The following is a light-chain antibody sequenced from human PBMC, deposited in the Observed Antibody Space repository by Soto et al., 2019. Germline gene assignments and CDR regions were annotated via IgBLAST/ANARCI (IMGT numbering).Light chain of an antibody. J-gene: IGLJ2*01. V-gene: IGLV2-14*01. CDR3: SSYTNRRTIV. CDR2: DVT. CDR1: SSDVGGYNY. Sequence: QSALTQPASVSGSPGQSITISCTGTSSDVGGYNYVSWYQQHPGKAPKLMIYDVTNRPSGVSNRFSGSKSGNTASLTISGLQAEAEADYYCSSYTNRRTIVFGGGTKLTVL.